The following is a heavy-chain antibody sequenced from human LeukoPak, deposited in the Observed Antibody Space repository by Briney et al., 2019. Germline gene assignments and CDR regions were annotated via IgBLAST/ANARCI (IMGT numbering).Heavy chain of an antibody. J-gene: IGHJ6*03. CDR1: GYTFTSYD. CDR2: MNPNSGNT. V-gene: IGHV1-8*01. CDR3: ARGRLVDCGVYYMDV. Sequence: ASVKVSCKASGYTFTSYDINWVRQATGQGLEWMGWMNPNSGNTGYAQKLQGRGTMTRNTSISTAYMELSSLRSEDTAVYYCARGRLVDCGVYYMDVWGKGTTVTVSS. D-gene: IGHD2-8*02.